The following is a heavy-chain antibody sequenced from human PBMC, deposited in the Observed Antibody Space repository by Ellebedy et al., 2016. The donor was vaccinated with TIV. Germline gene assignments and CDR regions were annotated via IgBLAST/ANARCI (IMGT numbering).Heavy chain of an antibody. V-gene: IGHV3-7*01. Sequence: PGGSLRLSCAVSGSTFSTSWMSWVRQAPGQGLEWVANMNGDGNERYYVDSVEGRFTISRDNTRNSLYLQMNSLRADDTAVYYCTKDGSGTMNFWGQGTLVTVSS. CDR3: TKDGSGTMNF. D-gene: IGHD1-1*01. CDR2: MNGDGNER. CDR1: GSTFSTSW. J-gene: IGHJ4*02.